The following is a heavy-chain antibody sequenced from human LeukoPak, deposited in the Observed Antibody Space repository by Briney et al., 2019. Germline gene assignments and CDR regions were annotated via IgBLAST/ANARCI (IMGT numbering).Heavy chain of an antibody. CDR1: GFTFSSYG. D-gene: IGHD1-26*01. Sequence: GGSLRLSCAASGFTFSSYGMHWVRQAAGKGLEWGSVIWYDGSNKYYADSVKGRFTISRDNSKNTLYLQMNSLRAEDTAVYYCAREGNSGSYSDFDYWGQGTLVTVSS. CDR2: IWYDGSNK. J-gene: IGHJ4*02. V-gene: IGHV3-33*01. CDR3: AREGNSGSYSDFDY.